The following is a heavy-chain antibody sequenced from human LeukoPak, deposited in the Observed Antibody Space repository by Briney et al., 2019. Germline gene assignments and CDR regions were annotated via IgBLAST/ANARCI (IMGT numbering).Heavy chain of an antibody. CDR3: ARTDTAMAASDWFDP. CDR2: IYYSGST. CDR1: GGSISSHY. J-gene: IGHJ5*02. Sequence: SSETLSLTCTVSGGSISSHYWSWIRQPPGKGLEWIGDIYYSGSTNYNPSLKSRVTISADTSKNQFSLKLSSVTAADTAVYYCARTDTAMAASDWFDPWGQGTLVTVSS. V-gene: IGHV4-59*11. D-gene: IGHD5-18*01.